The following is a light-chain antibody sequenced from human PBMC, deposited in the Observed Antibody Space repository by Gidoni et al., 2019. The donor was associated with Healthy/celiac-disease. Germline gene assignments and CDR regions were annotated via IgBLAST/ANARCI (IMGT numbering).Light chain of an antibody. V-gene: IGKV1-5*03. Sequence: LQMTQSPPTLSASVGDRVTITCRASQSISSWLAWYRQKPGKAPKLLIYKASSLESGVPSRFSGSGSGTEFTLTISSLQPDDFATYYGQQYNSYPLTFGGGTKVEIK. J-gene: IGKJ4*01. CDR3: QQYNSYPLT. CDR2: KAS. CDR1: QSISSW.